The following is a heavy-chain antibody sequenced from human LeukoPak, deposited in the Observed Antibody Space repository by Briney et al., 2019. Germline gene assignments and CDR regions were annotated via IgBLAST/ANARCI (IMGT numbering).Heavy chain of an antibody. V-gene: IGHV7-4-1*02. J-gene: IGHJ4*02. D-gene: IGHD1-1*01. CDR3: ARGWKYFDY. CDR2: INTNTGNP. CDR1: GYSFTGYY. Sequence: ASVKVSCKASGYSFTGYYLHWVRQAPGQGLEWMGWINTNTGNPTYAQGFTGRFVFSLDTSVSTAYLQISSLKAEDTAVYYCARGWKYFDYWGQGTLVTVSS.